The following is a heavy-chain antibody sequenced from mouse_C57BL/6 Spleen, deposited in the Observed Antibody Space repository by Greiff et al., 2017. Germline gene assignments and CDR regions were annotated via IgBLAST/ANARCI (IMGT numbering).Heavy chain of an antibody. CDR1: GYTFTSYW. CDR2: IHPNSGST. D-gene: IGHD1-1*01. CDR3: ARNYYGSSPYYYAMDD. Sequence: QVQLQQPGAELVKPGASVKLSCKASGYTFTSYWMHWVKQRPGQGLEWIGMIHPNSGSTNYNEKFKSKATLTVDKSSSTAYMQLSSLTSEDSAVYYSARNYYGSSPYYYAMDDWGQGTSVTVYS. J-gene: IGHJ4*01. V-gene: IGHV1-64*01.